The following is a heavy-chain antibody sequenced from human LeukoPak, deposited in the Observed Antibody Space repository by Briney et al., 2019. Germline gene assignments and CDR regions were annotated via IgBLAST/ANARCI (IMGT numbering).Heavy chain of an antibody. V-gene: IGHV3-11*04. Sequence: GGSLRLSCAASGFTFSDYYMSWIRQAPGKGLEWVSYISSSDSTIYYADSVKGRFTISKDNAKNSLYLQMNSLRAVDTAVYYCARVRKDYYYYYMDVWGKGTTVTVSS. CDR1: GFTFSDYY. CDR3: ARVRKDYYYYYMDV. CDR2: ISSSDSTI. J-gene: IGHJ6*03.